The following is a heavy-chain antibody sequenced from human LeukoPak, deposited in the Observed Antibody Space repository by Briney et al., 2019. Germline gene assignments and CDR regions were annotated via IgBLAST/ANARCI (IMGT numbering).Heavy chain of an antibody. CDR3: ARGNRVWFGELMTSFSYFYIDV. CDR2: INQGGRT. J-gene: IGHJ6*03. D-gene: IGHD3-10*01. V-gene: IGHV4-34*01. CDR1: GGSLSDYL. Sequence: KTSETLSLTCAVNGGSLSDYLWTWIRQSPGKGLEWIGEINQGGRTNFNPSLKSRVTISADRSKYHFSLTLRSVTAADTAVYYCARGNRVWFGELMTSFSYFYIDVWGRGTTVIVSS.